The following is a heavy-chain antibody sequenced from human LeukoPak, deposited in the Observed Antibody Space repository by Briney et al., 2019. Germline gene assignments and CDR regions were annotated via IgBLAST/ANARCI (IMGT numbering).Heavy chain of an antibody. D-gene: IGHD6-13*01. Sequence: GGSVRLSCSASGFTFSIYAMIWLPQAPGEALEWVSAISGSGGSTYDAESVKGRFTISRDNSKNTLYLQMNSLRAEDTAVYYCAKDRRYRSSLGGFDYWGQGTLVTVSS. CDR1: GFTFSIYA. J-gene: IGHJ4*02. CDR3: AKDRRYRSSLGGFDY. V-gene: IGHV3-23*01. CDR2: ISGSGGST.